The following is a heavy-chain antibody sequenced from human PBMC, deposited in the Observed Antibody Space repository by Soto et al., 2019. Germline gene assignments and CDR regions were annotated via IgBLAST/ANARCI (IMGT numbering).Heavy chain of an antibody. D-gene: IGHD6-13*01. Sequence: QVQLVQSGAEVKKPGASVKVSCKVSGYTLTELSMHWVRQAPGKGLEWMGGFDPEDGETIYAQKFQGRVTMPEDTSTDTAYMELSSLRSEDTAVYYCATHVAAAPFFQHWGQGTLVTVSS. CDR1: GYTLTELS. J-gene: IGHJ1*01. V-gene: IGHV1-24*01. CDR3: ATHVAAAPFFQH. CDR2: FDPEDGET.